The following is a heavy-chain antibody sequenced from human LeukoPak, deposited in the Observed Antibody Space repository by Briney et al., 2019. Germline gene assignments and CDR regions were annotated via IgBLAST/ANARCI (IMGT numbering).Heavy chain of an antibody. J-gene: IGHJ6*02. Sequence: GGPLRLSCAASGFTFSSYAMHWVRQAPGKGLEWVAVISYDGSNKYYADSVKGRFTISRDNSKNTLYLQMNSLRAEDTAVYYCARGGEVVITTHYYYYGMDVWGQGTTVTVSS. CDR3: ARGGEVVITTHYYYYGMDV. CDR2: ISYDGSNK. V-gene: IGHV3-30-3*01. D-gene: IGHD3-22*01. CDR1: GFTFSSYA.